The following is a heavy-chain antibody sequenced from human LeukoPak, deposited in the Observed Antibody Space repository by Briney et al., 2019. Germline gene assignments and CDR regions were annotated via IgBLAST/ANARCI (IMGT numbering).Heavy chain of an antibody. CDR3: ARSPRIAAAGTLDY. CDR1: GYTFTGYY. Sequence: GASVKVSCKASGYTFTGYYMHWVRQAPGQGLEGMGWINPNSGGTNYAQKFQGRVTMTRDTSIGTAYMELSRLRSDDTAVYYCARSPRIAAAGTLDYWGQGTLVTVSS. CDR2: INPNSGGT. D-gene: IGHD6-13*01. J-gene: IGHJ4*02. V-gene: IGHV1-2*02.